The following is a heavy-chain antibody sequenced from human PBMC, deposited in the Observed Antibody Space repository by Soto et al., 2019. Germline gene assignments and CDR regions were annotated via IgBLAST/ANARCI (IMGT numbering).Heavy chain of an antibody. CDR1: GFTFSSYS. CDR3: AASPPKYYYYYGMDV. D-gene: IGHD6-6*01. CDR2: ISSSSSTI. V-gene: IGHV3-48*02. Sequence: EVQLVESGGGLVQPGGSLRLSCAASGFTFSSYSMNWVRQAPGKGLEWVSYISSSSSTIYYADSVKGRFTISRDNAKNSLYLLLNNLRDDDKAVYYCAASPPKYYYYYGMDVWGQGTTVTVSS. J-gene: IGHJ6*02.